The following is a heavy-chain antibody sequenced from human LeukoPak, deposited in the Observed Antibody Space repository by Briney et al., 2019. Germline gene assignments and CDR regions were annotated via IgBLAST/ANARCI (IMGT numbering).Heavy chain of an antibody. V-gene: IGHV3-30*02. CDR3: AKGPLNSADY. CDR2: IRYDGSNK. CDR1: GFTFSSYG. D-gene: IGHD1-1*01. Sequence: GGCLRLSCAASGFTFSSYGMHWVRQAPGKGLEWVAFIRYDGSNKYYADSVKGRFTISRDNSKNTLYLQMNSLRAEDTAVYYCAKGPLNSADYWGQGTLVTVSS. J-gene: IGHJ4*02.